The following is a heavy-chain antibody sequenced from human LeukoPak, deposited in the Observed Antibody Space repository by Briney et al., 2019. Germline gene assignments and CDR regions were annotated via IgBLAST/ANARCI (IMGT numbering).Heavy chain of an antibody. V-gene: IGHV3-15*01. Sequence: GGSLRLSCAASGFTFSNAWMSWVRQAPGKGLEWVGRIKSKTDGGTTDYAAPVKGRFTISRDDSKNTLYLQMNSLETEDTAVYYCTTYYPHNYYPDSWGQGTLVTVYS. D-gene: IGHD3-10*01. J-gene: IGHJ4*02. CDR1: GFTFSNAW. CDR3: TTYYPHNYYPDS. CDR2: IKSKTDGGTT.